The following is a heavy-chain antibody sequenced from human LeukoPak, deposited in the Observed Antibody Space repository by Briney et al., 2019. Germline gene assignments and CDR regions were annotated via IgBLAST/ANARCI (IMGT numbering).Heavy chain of an antibody. CDR1: GGSIGSSPYF. V-gene: IGHV4-39*07. CDR3: ARVEGGTGDKYYTDY. D-gene: IGHD2-21*02. J-gene: IGHJ4*02. CDR2: IYYSGST. Sequence: PSETLSLTCTVSGGSIGSSPYFWGWIRQPPGKGLEWIGSIYYSGSTYYNPSLKSRVTISVDTSKNQFSLRLSSVTAADTAVYYCARVEGGTGDKYYTDYWGQGTLVTVSS.